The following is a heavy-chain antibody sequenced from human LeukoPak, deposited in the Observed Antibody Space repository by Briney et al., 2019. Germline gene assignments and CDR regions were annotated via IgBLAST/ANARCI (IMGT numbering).Heavy chain of an antibody. CDR2: ISVTGNT. V-gene: IGHV3-23*01. CDR1: GFTLSSYA. CDR3: AKAPVTTCRGAFCYPFDY. J-gene: IGHJ4*02. Sequence: GGSLRLSCAASGFTLSSYAMSWVRQAPGKGLEWVSAISVTGNTYHADSVKGRFTISRDSSKNTLILQMNRLRPEDAAVYYCAKAPVTTCRGAFCYPFDYWGLGTLVTVSS. D-gene: IGHD2-15*01.